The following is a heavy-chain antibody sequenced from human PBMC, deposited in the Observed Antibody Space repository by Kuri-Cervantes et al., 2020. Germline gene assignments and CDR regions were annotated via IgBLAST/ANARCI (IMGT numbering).Heavy chain of an antibody. CDR3: ARDDGITFGGVTSLDD. V-gene: IGHV1-69*04. Sequence: AVKVSCNASGGTFSSYTISWVRQDPGQGLEWMGRIIPILGIANYAQKFQGRVTITADKSTSTAYMELSSLRSEDTAVYYCARDDGITFGGVTSLDDWGQGTLVTVSS. CDR2: IIPILGIA. J-gene: IGHJ4*02. D-gene: IGHD3-16*01. CDR1: GGTFSSYT.